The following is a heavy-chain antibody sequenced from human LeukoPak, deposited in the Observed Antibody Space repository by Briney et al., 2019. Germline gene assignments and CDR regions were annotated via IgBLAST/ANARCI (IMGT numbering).Heavy chain of an antibody. J-gene: IGHJ4*02. CDR3: ARSYCSSTSCYLDY. V-gene: IGHV1-69*05. CDR1: GYTFTSYD. CDR2: IIPIFGTA. D-gene: IGHD2-2*01. Sequence: SVKVSCKASGYTFTSYDINWVRQATGQGLEWMGGIIPIFGTANYAQKFQGRVTITTDESTSTAYMELSSLRSEDTAVYYCARSYCSSTSCYLDYWGQGTLVTVSP.